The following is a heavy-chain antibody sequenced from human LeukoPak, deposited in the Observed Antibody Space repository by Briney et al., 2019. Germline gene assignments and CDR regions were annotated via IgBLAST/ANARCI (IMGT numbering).Heavy chain of an antibody. CDR3: ARDPPHRFTMIEKDS. V-gene: IGHV3-30*04. D-gene: IGHD3-22*01. CDR2: ISYDGSNK. CDR1: GFTFSSYA. J-gene: IGHJ4*02. Sequence: GGSLRLSCAASGFTFSSYAMHWVRQAPGKGLEWVAVISYDGSNKYYADSVKGRFTISRDNSKNSVYLQMNSLRAEDTAVYYCARDPPHRFTMIEKDSWGQGTLVTVSS.